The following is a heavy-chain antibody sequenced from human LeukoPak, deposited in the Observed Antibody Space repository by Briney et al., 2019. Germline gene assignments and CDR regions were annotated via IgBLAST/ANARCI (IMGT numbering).Heavy chain of an antibody. J-gene: IGHJ4*02. CDR2: IGAYNGNT. CDR1: GYTFTSYG. D-gene: IGHD3-3*01. Sequence: ASVKVSCKASGYTFTSYGISWVRQAPGQGLEWMGWIGAYNGNTNYAQKLQGRVTMTRDTSISTAYMELSRLRSDDTAVYYCARGSDDFWSGYSPSYWGQGTLVTVSS. V-gene: IGHV1-18*01. CDR3: ARGSDDFWSGYSPSY.